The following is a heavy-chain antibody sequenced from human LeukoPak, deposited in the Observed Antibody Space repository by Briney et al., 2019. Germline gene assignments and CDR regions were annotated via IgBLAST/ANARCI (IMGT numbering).Heavy chain of an antibody. D-gene: IGHD2-21*01. Sequence: SEALSLTCTGPGGPISSFFWGWIRQPPREGLEWIGYIYYSGRPNYNPSLKSRVTISVDTSKNQFSLKLSSVTAADTAVYYCARDRLIDSPRGPEGYYYYYYMDVWGKGTTVTVSS. CDR3: ARDRLIDSPRGPEGYYYYYYMDV. J-gene: IGHJ6*03. V-gene: IGHV4-59*01. CDR2: IYYSGRP. CDR1: GGPISSFF.